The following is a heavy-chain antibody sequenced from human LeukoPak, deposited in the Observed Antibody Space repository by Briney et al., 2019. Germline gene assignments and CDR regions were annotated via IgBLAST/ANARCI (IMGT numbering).Heavy chain of an antibody. J-gene: IGHJ4*02. CDR2: ISGSGGST. CDR3: ARDSGETGLTGYYTGGVSFYFDY. D-gene: IGHD3-9*01. V-gene: IGHV3-23*01. Sequence: PGGSLRLSCAASGFTFSSYAMSWVRLTPGKGLEWVSAISGSGGSTYYADSVKGRFTISRDNTKNPLHLQMNSLRAEDTAVYYCARDSGETGLTGYYTGGVSFYFDYWGQGTLVTVSS. CDR1: GFTFSSYA.